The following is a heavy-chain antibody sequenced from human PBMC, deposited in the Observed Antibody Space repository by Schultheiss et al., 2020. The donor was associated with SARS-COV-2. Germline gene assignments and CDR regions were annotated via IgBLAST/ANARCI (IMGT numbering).Heavy chain of an antibody. Sequence: GGSLRLSCAASGFTFSNAWMSWVRQAPGKGLEWVSVIYSCGSTYYADSVKGRFTISRDNAKNSVYLQMNSLRDEDTAVYYCARGVGGNFGVGHWGQGTLVTVSS. V-gene: IGHV3-66*01. D-gene: IGHD4-23*01. CDR1: GFTFSNAW. CDR2: IYSCGST. CDR3: ARGVGGNFGVGH. J-gene: IGHJ4*02.